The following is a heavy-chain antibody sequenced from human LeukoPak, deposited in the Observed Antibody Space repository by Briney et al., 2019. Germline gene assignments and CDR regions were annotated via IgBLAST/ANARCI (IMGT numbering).Heavy chain of an antibody. CDR1: GYTFTSYD. D-gene: IGHD7-27*01. CDR3: ARSPPNCGFDY. V-gene: IGHV1-8*01. CDR2: MSPNSGNT. Sequence: ASVKVSCKASGYTFTSYDINWVRQATGQGLEWTGWMSPNSGNTGYAQKFQGRVTMTRDTSISTAYMELSSLRSEDTAVYYCARSPPNCGFDYWAQGTLVTVSS. J-gene: IGHJ4*02.